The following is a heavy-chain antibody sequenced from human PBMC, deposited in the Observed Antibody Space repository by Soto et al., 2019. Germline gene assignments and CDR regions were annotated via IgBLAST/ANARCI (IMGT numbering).Heavy chain of an antibody. V-gene: IGHV1-18*01. CDR1: GYTFTSYC. CDR3: ARNGCSGGSCYSNYYYGMDV. Sequence: GASVNVSCKCSGYTFTSYCISWVRQAPGQGLEWMGWISAYNGNTNYAQKLQGRVTMTTDTSTSTAYMELRSLRSDDTAVYYCARNGCSGGSCYSNYYYGMDVWGQGTTVTVSS. D-gene: IGHD2-15*01. CDR2: ISAYNGNT. J-gene: IGHJ6*02.